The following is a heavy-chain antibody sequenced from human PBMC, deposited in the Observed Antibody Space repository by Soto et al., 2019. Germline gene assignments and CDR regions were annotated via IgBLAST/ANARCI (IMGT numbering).Heavy chain of an antibody. CDR3: AKTTVPSYYYGMDV. CDR2: IYYSGST. Sequence: PSETLSLTCTVSGGSISSGGYYWSWIRQHPGKGLEWIGYIYYSGSTYYNPSLKSRVTISVDTSKNQFSLKLSSVTAADTAVYYCAKTTVPSYYYGMDVWGQGTTVTVSS. CDR1: GGSISSGGYY. V-gene: IGHV4-31*03. J-gene: IGHJ6*02. D-gene: IGHD4-17*01.